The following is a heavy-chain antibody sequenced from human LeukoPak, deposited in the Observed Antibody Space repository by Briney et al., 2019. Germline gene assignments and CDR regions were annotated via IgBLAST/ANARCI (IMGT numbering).Heavy chain of an antibody. J-gene: IGHJ3*02. Sequence: PPETLSLTCAVYGGSFSGYYWSWIRQPPGKGLEWIGEINHSGSTNYSPSLKSRVTISVDTSKNQFSLKLSSVTAADTAVYYCARGRIVVVTAIGAFDIWGQGTMVTVSS. CDR1: GGSFSGYY. CDR3: ARGRIVVVTAIGAFDI. V-gene: IGHV4-34*01. D-gene: IGHD2-21*02. CDR2: INHSGST.